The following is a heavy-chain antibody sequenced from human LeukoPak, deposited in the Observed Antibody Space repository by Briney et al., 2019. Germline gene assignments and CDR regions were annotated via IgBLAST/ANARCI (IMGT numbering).Heavy chain of an antibody. J-gene: IGHJ4*01. Sequence: SETLSLTCTVSGGSISSYYWNWIRQPPGKGLEWIGYISYSGNTNYNLSLKSRLTISVDTSKNQFSLKLSSVTAADTAVYYCTSGGMVSGDFWGHGTLVPVSS. V-gene: IGHV4-59*01. CDR3: TSGGMVSGDF. CDR2: ISYSGNT. CDR1: GGSISSYY. D-gene: IGHD2-8*01.